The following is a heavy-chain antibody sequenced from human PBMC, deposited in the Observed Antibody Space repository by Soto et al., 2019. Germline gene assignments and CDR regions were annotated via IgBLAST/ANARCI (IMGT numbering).Heavy chain of an antibody. Sequence: SETLSLTCTVSGGSINSSTYYWGWIRQPPGKGLEWIASVSYSGSTYFNPSLKSRLTISVDTPKNQFSLKLTSVTAADPAVYYCARRNGWSRYNWFDPWGQGTLVT. V-gene: IGHV4-39*01. CDR3: ARRNGWSRYNWFDP. CDR2: VSYSGST. J-gene: IGHJ5*02. CDR1: GGSINSSTYY. D-gene: IGHD6-19*01.